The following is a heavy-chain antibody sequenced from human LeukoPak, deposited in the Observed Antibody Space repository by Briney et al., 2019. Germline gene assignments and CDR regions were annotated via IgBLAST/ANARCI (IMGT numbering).Heavy chain of an antibody. V-gene: IGHV1-18*01. J-gene: IGHJ4*02. D-gene: IGHD5-24*01. CDR1: GYRFTSYG. CDR3: ARDAPFLGDGYNLPVDY. CDR2: INAYNGNT. Sequence: ASVKVSCKASGYRFTSYGFNWVRQAPGQGLEWMGWINAYNGNTNYAQKVQGRVTMTTDTSTSTAYMELRSLRSDDTAVYYCARDAPFLGDGYNLPVDYWGQGTLVTVSS.